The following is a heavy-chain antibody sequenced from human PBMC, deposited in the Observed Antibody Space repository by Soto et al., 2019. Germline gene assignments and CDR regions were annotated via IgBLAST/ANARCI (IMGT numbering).Heavy chain of an antibody. V-gene: IGHV1-69*13. CDR2: IIPIFGTA. CDR3: ARGGRAVFGYYYGMDV. Sequence: GASVKVSCKASGGTFSSYAISWVRQAPGQGLEWMGGIIPIFGTANYAQKFQGRVTITADGSTSTAYMELSSLRSEDTAVYYCARGGRAVFGYYYGMDVWGQGTTVTVSS. D-gene: IGHD3-16*01. J-gene: IGHJ6*02. CDR1: GGTFSSYA.